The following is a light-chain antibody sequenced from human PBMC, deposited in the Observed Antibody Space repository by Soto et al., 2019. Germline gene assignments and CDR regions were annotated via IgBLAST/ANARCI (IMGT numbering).Light chain of an antibody. J-gene: IGKJ2*01. V-gene: IGKV3-20*01. CDR2: GAS. CDR1: QSVSSSY. Sequence: EIVLTQSPGTLSLSPGERATLSCRASQSVSSSYLAWYQQKPGQAPRLLIYGASSRATGIPDRFSGSGSGTDFTLIISRLEPEDFAVYYCHQYGSSLHTFGQGTKLEIK. CDR3: HQYGSSLHT.